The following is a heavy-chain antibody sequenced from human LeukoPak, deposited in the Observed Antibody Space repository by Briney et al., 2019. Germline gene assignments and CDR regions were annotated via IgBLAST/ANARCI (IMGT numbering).Heavy chain of an antibody. D-gene: IGHD5-12*01. CDR1: GFTFSSYT. J-gene: IGHJ4*02. CDR3: ARIDIVATGPHFDY. Sequence: PGGSLRLSCAASGFTFSSYTMNWVRQAPGKGLEWVSYISSSSSYIYYADSVKGRFTISRDNAKNSLYLQMNSLRAEDTAVYYCARIDIVATGPHFDYWGQGTLVTVSS. CDR2: ISSSSSYI. V-gene: IGHV3-21*05.